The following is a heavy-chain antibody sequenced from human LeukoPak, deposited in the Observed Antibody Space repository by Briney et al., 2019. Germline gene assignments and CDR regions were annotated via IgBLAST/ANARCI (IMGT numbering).Heavy chain of an antibody. J-gene: IGHJ3*02. D-gene: IGHD6-13*01. CDR2: VSYSGST. CDR1: GGSISNYD. Sequence: SETLSLTCTASGGSISNYDWSWIRQPPGKGLEWIGCVSYSGSTNYNPPLESRVTISVDTSKNQFSLRLSSVTAADTALYFCARSRSSSWWFAFDIWGQGTMVTVSS. CDR3: ARSRSSSWWFAFDI. V-gene: IGHV4-59*01.